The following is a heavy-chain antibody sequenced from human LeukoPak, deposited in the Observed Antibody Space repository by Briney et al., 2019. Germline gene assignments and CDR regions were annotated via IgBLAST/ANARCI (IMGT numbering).Heavy chain of an antibody. J-gene: IGHJ4*02. CDR3: AKDRSSIAVRTPFDY. CDR2: ISGSGGST. CDR1: GFTFSSYA. V-gene: IGHV3-23*01. D-gene: IGHD6-19*01. Sequence: GGSLRLSCAASGFTFSSYAMSWVRQAPGKGLEWVSAISGSGGSTYYADSVKGRFTISRDNSQNTLYLQMNSLRAEDTAVYYCAKDRSSIAVRTPFDYWGQGTLVSVSS.